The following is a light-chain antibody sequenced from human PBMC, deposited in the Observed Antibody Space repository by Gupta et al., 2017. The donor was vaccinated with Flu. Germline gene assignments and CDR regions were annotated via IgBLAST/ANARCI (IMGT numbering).Light chain of an antibody. CDR3: QQYHTLPT. CDR1: QDIRIY. J-gene: IGKJ1*01. V-gene: IGKV1-33*01. Sequence: SPSSLSASEGDRVTITCQASQDIRIYLNWYPQKPGKAPKPLIYDASNLQKGVPSRFRGSGSGTEFTLTISSLQSEDIASYYCQQYHTLPTFGQGTRVDIK. CDR2: DAS.